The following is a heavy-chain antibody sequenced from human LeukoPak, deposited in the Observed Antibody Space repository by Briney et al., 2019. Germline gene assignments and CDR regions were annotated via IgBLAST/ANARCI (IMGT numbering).Heavy chain of an antibody. CDR3: VRSGWLQSRGAFDI. Sequence: PSETLSLTCTVSGGSISSYYWSWLRQPPGKGLEWIGYIYYSGSTNYNPSLKSRVTISVDTSKNQFSLKLSSVTAADTAVYYCVRSGWLQSRGAFDIWGQGTMVTVSS. D-gene: IGHD5-24*01. J-gene: IGHJ3*02. V-gene: IGHV4-59*01. CDR1: GGSISSYY. CDR2: IYYSGST.